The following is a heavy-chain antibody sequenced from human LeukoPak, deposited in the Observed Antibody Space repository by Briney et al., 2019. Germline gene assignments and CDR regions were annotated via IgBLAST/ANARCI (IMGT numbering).Heavy chain of an antibody. V-gene: IGHV3-48*03. CDR1: GFTFSDYE. Sequence: GGYLRLSCVATGFTFSDYEMNWVRQAPGKGLEWVAHIGTNGDVINYATSVKGRFTISRDNAKNSVHLQMNSLRADDTALYYCAKDATTAVGWVYMDVWGKGATVTISS. CDR3: AKDATTAVGWVYMDV. D-gene: IGHD6-13*01. CDR2: IGTNGDVI. J-gene: IGHJ6*03.